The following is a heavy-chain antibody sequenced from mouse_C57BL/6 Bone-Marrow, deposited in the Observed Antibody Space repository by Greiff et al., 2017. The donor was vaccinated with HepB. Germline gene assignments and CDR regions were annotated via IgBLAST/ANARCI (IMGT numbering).Heavy chain of an antibody. J-gene: IGHJ2*01. CDR1: GYSFTDYN. D-gene: IGHD1-1*01. V-gene: IGHV1-39*01. CDR3: AREPYSLYFDY. CDR2: INPNYGTT. Sequence: EVQLQQSGPELVKPGASVKISCKASGYSFTDYNMTWVKQSNGKSLEWIGVINPNYGTTSYNQKFKVKATLTVDQSSSTTYMQLNSLTSTDSAVYYSAREPYSLYFDYWGQGTTLTVSS.